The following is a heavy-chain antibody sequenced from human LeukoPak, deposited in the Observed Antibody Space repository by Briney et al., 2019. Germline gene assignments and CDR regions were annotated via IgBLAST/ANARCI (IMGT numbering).Heavy chain of an antibody. CDR3: ASHYWVWNSVLFDY. CDR1: GGSISSSNYY. V-gene: IGHV4-39*01. CDR2: IYYSEST. J-gene: IGHJ4*02. Sequence: SETLSLTCTVSGGSISSSNYYWGWIRQPPGKGLEWIGSIYYSESTYYNPSLKSRATISVDTSKNQFSLKLSSVTAAGTAVYYCASHYWVWNSVLFDYWGQGTLVTVSS. D-gene: IGHD2-8*02.